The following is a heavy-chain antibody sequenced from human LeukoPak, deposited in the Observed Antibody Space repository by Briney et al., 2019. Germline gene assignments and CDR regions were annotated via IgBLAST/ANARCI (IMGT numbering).Heavy chain of an antibody. D-gene: IGHD2-2*01. CDR3: AKDRYARTIVVVPAAHVPNFDY. V-gene: IGHV3-11*01. CDR1: GFTFSDYY. Sequence: SGGSLRLSCAASGFTFSDYYMSWIRQAPGKGLEWVSYISSSGSTIYYADSVKGRFTISRDNAKNSLYLQMNSLRAEDTAVYYCAKDRYARTIVVVPAAHVPNFDYWGQGTLVTVSS. CDR2: ISSSGSTI. J-gene: IGHJ4*02.